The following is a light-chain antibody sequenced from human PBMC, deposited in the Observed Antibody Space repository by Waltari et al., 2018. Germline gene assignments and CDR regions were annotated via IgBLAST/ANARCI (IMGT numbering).Light chain of an antibody. Sequence: QSSLTHPASVSGSPGQSITISCTGTNSDVGGYNYDSWFQQHPGTAPSLRHFGVSNRPSGVSYRFSGTNSGNPASLSISGLQADDEAHYCCASYTSSYAWVCGGGSKLTVL. CDR2: GVS. J-gene: IGLJ3*02. CDR1: NSDVGGYNY. V-gene: IGLV2-14*03. CDR3: ASYTSSYAWV.